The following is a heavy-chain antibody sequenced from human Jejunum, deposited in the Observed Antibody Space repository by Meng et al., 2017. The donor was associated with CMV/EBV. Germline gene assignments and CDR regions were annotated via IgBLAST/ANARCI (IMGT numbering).Heavy chain of an antibody. J-gene: IGHJ4*02. V-gene: IGHV4-4*07. CDR1: GGSINTSY. CDR2: FYSSDTY. CDR3: ARGPGASTREGFDH. Sequence: DPCQVVENPPRLCPLTCTVSGGSINTSYWSWIRQSAGKGLEWIGRFYSSDTYNYHPSLNSQVTMSLDTSKKQFSLILSSVTAADTARYYCARGPGASTREGFDHWGLGTLVTVSS. D-gene: IGHD1-26*01.